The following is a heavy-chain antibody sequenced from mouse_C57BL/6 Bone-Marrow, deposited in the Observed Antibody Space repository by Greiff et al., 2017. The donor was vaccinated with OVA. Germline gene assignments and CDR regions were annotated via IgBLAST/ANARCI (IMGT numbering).Heavy chain of an antibody. D-gene: IGHD1-1*01. J-gene: IGHJ1*03. CDR2: INPNYGTT. V-gene: IGHV1-39*01. Sequence: VHVKQSGPELVKPGASVKISCKASGYSFTDYNMNWVKQSNGKGLEWIGVINPNYGTTSYNQKFKGKAPLTVDQSSSTAYMQLNSLTSEDSAVYYCARNYGRYFDVGGTGTTVTVSS. CDR1: GYSFTDYN. CDR3: ARNYGRYFDV.